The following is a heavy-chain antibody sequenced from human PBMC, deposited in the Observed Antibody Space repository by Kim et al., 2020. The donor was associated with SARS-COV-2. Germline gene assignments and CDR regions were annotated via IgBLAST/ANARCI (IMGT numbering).Heavy chain of an antibody. V-gene: IGHV4-59*01. J-gene: IGHJ4*02. CDR3: ARDQGGWYSFDY. Sequence: SETLSLTCTVSGGSISSYYWSWIRQPPGKGLEWIGYIYYSGSTNYNPSLKSRVTISVDTSKNQFSLKLSSVTAADTAVYYCARDQGGWYSFDYWGQGTLVTVSS. CDR2: IYYSGST. D-gene: IGHD6-19*01. CDR1: GGSISSYY.